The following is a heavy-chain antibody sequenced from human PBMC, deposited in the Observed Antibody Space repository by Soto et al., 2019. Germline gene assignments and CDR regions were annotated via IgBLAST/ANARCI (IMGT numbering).Heavy chain of an antibody. CDR1: GGSISSYY. CDR2: IYYSGST. D-gene: IGHD3-16*02. V-gene: IGHV4-59*08. CDR3: ARHQARYTLYDYYGMDV. J-gene: IGHJ6*02. Sequence: SETLSLTCTVSGGSISSYYWRWIRQPPGKGLEWIGYIYYSGSTNYNPSLKSRVTISVYTSKNQFSLKLSSVTAAETAVYYCARHQARYTLYDYYGMDVGGQGTTVTVSS.